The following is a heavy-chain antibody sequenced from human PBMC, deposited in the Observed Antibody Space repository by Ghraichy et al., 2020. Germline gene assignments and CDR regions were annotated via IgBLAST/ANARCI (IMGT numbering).Heavy chain of an antibody. J-gene: IGHJ4*02. CDR2: IYHSGST. Sequence: SETLSLTCAVSGGSISSSNWWSWVRQPPGKGLEWIGEIYHSGSTNYNPSLKSRVTISVDKSKNQFSLKLSSVTAADTAVYYCARAKSPEGKPNRRIAARAFDYWGQVTLVTVSS. CDR1: GGSISSSNW. D-gene: IGHD6-6*01. V-gene: IGHV4-4*02. CDR3: ARAKSPEGKPNRRIAARAFDY.